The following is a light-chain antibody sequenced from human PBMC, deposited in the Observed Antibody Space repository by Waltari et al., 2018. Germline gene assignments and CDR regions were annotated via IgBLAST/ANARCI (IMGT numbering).Light chain of an antibody. CDR1: QSIGSS. V-gene: IGKV1-39*01. CDR3: QQSHSTPET. J-gene: IGKJ2*01. CDR2: GAS. Sequence: DIQMTQSPSSLSASVGDRVTITCRASQSIGSSLNWYQQKPGKAPKLLISGASSLESGVPSRFRGSGSGTDFTLTISGLQPEDCLTYYCQQSHSTPETFGQGTKVEIK.